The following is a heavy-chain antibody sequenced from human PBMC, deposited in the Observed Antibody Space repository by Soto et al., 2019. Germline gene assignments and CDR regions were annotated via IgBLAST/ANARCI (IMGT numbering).Heavy chain of an antibody. CDR1: GGSISSYY. CDR3: ARIYYYDSPRGYYGMDV. CDR2: IYYSGST. J-gene: IGHJ6*02. V-gene: IGHV4-59*01. D-gene: IGHD3-22*01. Sequence: SETLSLTCTVSGGSISSYYWSWIRQPPGKGLEWIGYIYYSGSTNYNPSLKSRVTISVDTSKNQFSLKLSSVTAADTAVYYCARIYYYDSPRGYYGMDVWGQGTTVTVSS.